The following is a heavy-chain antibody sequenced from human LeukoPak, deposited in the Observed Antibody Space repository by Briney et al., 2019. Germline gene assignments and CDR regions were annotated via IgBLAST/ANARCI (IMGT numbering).Heavy chain of an antibody. D-gene: IGHD3-10*01. Sequence: PGGSLRLSCAASGFTFSSYWMSWVRQAPGRGLERVANIKQDGSEKYYVDSVKGRFIISRDNANNSLYLQMNSLRAEDTAIFYCARDLGRGGDLDHWGQGTLVTVS. CDR3: ARDLGRGGDLDH. CDR1: GFTFSSYW. J-gene: IGHJ4*02. V-gene: IGHV3-7*04. CDR2: IKQDGSEK.